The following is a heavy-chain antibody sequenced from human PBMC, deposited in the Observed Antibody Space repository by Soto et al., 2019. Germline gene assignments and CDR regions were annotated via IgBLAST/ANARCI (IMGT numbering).Heavy chain of an antibody. CDR1: GFTFRDYD. CDR3: ARKGPRAARPPH. Sequence: QVQLVESGGGLVRPGGSLRLSCAASGFTFRDYDMSWIRQAPGKGLEWVSCISSSGTATYYADSVKGRFTISRDNAKNALYVEMNSMRGEDTAVYYCARKGPRAARPPHWGQGTLVTVSS. J-gene: IGHJ4*02. CDR2: ISSSGTAT. D-gene: IGHD6-6*01. V-gene: IGHV3-11*01.